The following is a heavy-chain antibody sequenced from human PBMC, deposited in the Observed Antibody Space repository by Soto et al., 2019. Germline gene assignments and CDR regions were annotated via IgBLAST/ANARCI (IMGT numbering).Heavy chain of an antibody. V-gene: IGHV1-8*01. CDR3: ARRSSRSWHYYYYVIAV. CDR1: RASFPGYD. Sequence: LAKVSWPGFRASFPGYDSSSVLQAPGQGHEWMGWMNPNSGNTGYAQKFQGRVTMTRNTSISTAYMELSSLRSEDTAVYYCARRSSRSWHYYYYVIAVWGPGTTVPCSS. CDR2: MNPNSGNT. J-gene: IGHJ6*02. D-gene: IGHD6-13*01.